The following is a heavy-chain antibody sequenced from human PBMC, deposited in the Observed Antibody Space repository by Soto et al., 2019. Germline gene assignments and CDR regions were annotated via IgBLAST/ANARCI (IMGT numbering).Heavy chain of an antibody. Sequence: QVQLVQSGAEVKKPGASVRVSCKASGYSFRSYGITWVRQAPGQGLEWMGWVTPHNGNKDYAQKLQGRVTMTTDTSTNTAYMELRSVRSDVTAIYYCARDRSDAYTFAYWGQGTLVTVSS. CDR3: ARDRSDAYTFAY. CDR2: VTPHNGNK. CDR1: GYSFRSYG. J-gene: IGHJ4*02. D-gene: IGHD2-21*01. V-gene: IGHV1-18*01.